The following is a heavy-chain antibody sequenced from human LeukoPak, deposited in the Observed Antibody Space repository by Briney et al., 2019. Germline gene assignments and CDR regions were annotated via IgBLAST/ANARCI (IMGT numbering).Heavy chain of an antibody. CDR3: ARVKWLRSDWYFDL. Sequence: ASVKVSCKASGYTFTGYYMHWVRQAPGQGLEWMGWINPNSGGTNYAQKFQGRVTMTRDTSISTAHMELSRLRSDDTAVYYCARVKWLRSDWYFDLWGRGTLVTVSS. CDR2: INPNSGGT. D-gene: IGHD5-12*01. V-gene: IGHV1-2*02. CDR1: GYTFTGYY. J-gene: IGHJ2*01.